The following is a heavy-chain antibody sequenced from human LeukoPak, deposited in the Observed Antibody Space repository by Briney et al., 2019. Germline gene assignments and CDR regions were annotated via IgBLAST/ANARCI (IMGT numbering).Heavy chain of an antibody. CDR2: ISYDGSNK. Sequence: GGSLRLSCAASGFTFSSYAMHWVRQAPGKGLEWVAVISYDGSNKYYADSVKGRFTISRDNSKNTLYLQMNSLRAEDTAVYYCASLPGYCSSTSCHPTFDYWGQGTLVTVSS. D-gene: IGHD2-2*03. CDR1: GFTFSSYA. J-gene: IGHJ4*02. V-gene: IGHV3-30-3*01. CDR3: ASLPGYCSSTSCHPTFDY.